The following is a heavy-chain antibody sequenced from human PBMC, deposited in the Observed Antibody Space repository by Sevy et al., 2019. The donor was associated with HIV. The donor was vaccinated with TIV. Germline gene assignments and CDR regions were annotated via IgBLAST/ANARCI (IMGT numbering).Heavy chain of an antibody. J-gene: IGHJ4*02. D-gene: IGHD5-12*01. Sequence: GGSLRLSCAASGFTFSSYGMHWVRQAPGKGLEWVAVISYDGSNKYYADSVKGRFTISRDNSKNTLYLQMNSLRAEDTAVYYCAKGSSSGYSGYDSGWGIDYWGQGALVTVSS. V-gene: IGHV3-30*18. CDR1: GFTFSSYG. CDR2: ISYDGSNK. CDR3: AKGSSSGYSGYDSGWGIDY.